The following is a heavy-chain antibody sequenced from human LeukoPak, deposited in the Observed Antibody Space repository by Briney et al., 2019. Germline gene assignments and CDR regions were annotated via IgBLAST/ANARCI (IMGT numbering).Heavy chain of an antibody. CDR1: GFTFRSYA. V-gene: IGHV3-23*01. Sequence: GGSLRLSCAVSGFTFRSYAMSWVRQAPGKGLEWVSTISDSGGSTYFADSVKGRFTISRDNSKNTLYLQMNSLRAEDTAVYYCAKDQRDGYNLFGVYWGQGTLVTVSS. J-gene: IGHJ4*02. D-gene: IGHD5-24*01. CDR2: ISDSGGST. CDR3: AKDQRDGYNLFGVY.